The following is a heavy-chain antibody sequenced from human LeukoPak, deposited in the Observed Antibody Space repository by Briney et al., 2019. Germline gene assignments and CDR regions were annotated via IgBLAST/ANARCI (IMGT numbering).Heavy chain of an antibody. V-gene: IGHV3-74*01. CDR2: INSDGSST. CDR1: GFTFSSYW. Sequence: PGGSLRLSCAASGFTFSSYWMHWVRQAPGKALVWVSRINSDGSSTSYADSVKGRFTISRDNAKNTLHLQMNSLRAEDTAVYYCASVLDLDVWGKGTTATVSS. CDR3: ASVLDLDV. J-gene: IGHJ6*04. D-gene: IGHD2-8*02.